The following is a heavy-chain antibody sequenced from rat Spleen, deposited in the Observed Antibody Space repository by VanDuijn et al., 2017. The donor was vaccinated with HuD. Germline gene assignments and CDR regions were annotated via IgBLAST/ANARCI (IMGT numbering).Heavy chain of an antibody. D-gene: IGHD1-1*01. CDR3: TTVLQGHGFAY. CDR1: GFTFSDYN. V-gene: IGHV5-7*01. Sequence: EVQLVESGGGLVQPGRSLKLSCAASGFTFSDYNMAWVRQAPKKGLEWVATISYDGYNTYYRDSVKGRFTISRDNAESTLYLQMDSLGSDDTATYYCTTVLQGHGFAYWGQGTLVTVSS. J-gene: IGHJ3*01. CDR2: ISYDGYNT.